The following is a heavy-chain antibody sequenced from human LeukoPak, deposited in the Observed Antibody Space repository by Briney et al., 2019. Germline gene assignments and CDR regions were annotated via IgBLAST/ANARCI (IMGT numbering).Heavy chain of an antibody. V-gene: IGHV3-23*01. CDR1: GFTFSSYA. D-gene: IGHD3-22*01. CDR3: AKDSVLSSSMIVVVRNAFDI. CDR2: ISGSGGST. Sequence: GGSLRLSCAASGFTFSSYAMSWVRQAPGKGLEWVSAISGSGGSTYYADSVKGRFTISRDNSKNTLYLQMSSLRAEDTAVYYCAKDSVLSSSMIVVVRNAFDIWGQGTMVTVSS. J-gene: IGHJ3*02.